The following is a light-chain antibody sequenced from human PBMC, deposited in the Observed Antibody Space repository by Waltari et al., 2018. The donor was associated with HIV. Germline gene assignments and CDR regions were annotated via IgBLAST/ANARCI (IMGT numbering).Light chain of an antibody. V-gene: IGKV1-17*01. J-gene: IGKJ1*01. CDR2: SAS. CDR1: QDIKNN. Sequence: DIQMTQSPSFLSASVGDRVTITCRASQDIKNNLGWYQQKPGNAPRRLIYSASTLHTGVSSRFRGGGSGTDFTLSIDGLQPEDAANYFCLQLSGLPRTFGQGT. CDR3: LQLSGLPRT.